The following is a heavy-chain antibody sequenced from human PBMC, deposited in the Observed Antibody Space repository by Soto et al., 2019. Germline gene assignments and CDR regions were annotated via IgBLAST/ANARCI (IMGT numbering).Heavy chain of an antibody. CDR3: ARDSTWIPYYHYGMDV. J-gene: IGHJ6*02. D-gene: IGHD5-18*01. CDR1: GFSVSSNY. Sequence: LRLSCAASGFSVSSNYMSWVRQAPGKGLEWVSVIYSGGNTHYADSVKGRFTISRDNSKNTLYLQMNSLRAEDTAVYYCARDSTWIPYYHYGMDVWGQGTTVTVS. CDR2: IYSGGNT. V-gene: IGHV3-53*01.